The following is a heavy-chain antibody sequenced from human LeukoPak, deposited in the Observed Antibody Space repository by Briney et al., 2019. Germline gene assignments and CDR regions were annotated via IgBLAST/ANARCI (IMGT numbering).Heavy chain of an antibody. CDR1: GGSISSYN. D-gene: IGHD3-16*01. CDR2: IYYSGST. CDR3: ARVAWSGSYVNYSYMDV. Sequence: PSETLSLTCTVSGGSISSYNWSWIRQPPGKELEWIGYIYYSGSTNYNPSLKSRVTISVDTSKNQFSLKLTSVTAADTAVYYCARVAWSGSYVNYSYMDVWGKGTTVTVSS. J-gene: IGHJ6*03. V-gene: IGHV4-59*01.